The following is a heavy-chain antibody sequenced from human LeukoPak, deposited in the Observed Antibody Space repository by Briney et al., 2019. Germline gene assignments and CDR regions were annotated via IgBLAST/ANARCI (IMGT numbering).Heavy chain of an antibody. CDR3: ARDWYDSSGYPDY. D-gene: IGHD3-22*01. CDR1: GFTFSSYA. V-gene: IGHV3-33*08. Sequence: PGGSLRLSCAASGFTFSSYAMHWVRQAPGKGLEWVAVIWYDGSNKYYADSVKGRFTISRDNSKNTLYLQMNSLRAEDTAVYYCARDWYDSSGYPDYWGQGTLVTVSS. J-gene: IGHJ4*02. CDR2: IWYDGSNK.